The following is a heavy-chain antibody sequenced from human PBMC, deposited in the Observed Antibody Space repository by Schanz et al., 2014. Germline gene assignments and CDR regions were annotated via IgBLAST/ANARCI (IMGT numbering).Heavy chain of an antibody. J-gene: IGHJ4*02. Sequence: QVQLVQSGAEVKKPGSSVKVSCKASGGTFSTYTISWVRQAPGQGLEWMGRIIPILGIADYAQKFQGRVTITADKSTFTAYMDVSSLRSEARAVEYCAKSRGFYDYWGQGTLVTVSS. CDR2: IIPILGIA. D-gene: IGHD3-10*01. CDR3: AKSRGFYDY. CDR1: GGTFSTYT. V-gene: IGHV1-69*02.